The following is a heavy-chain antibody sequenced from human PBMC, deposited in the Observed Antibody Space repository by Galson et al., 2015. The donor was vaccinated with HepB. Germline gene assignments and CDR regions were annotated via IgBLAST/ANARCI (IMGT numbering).Heavy chain of an antibody. D-gene: IGHD6-13*01. CDR3: TRFSAAATNFEY. CDR1: GFTFGDFP. CDR2: IRTKRYGGTT. V-gene: IGHV3-49*04. Sequence: LRLSCAVSGFTFGDFPMSWVRQAPGKGLEWVGFIRTKRYGGTTEYAASVKGRFTISRDDSKNIAYLQMSSLKTADTAVYYCTRFSAAATNFEYWGQGTLVTVSS. J-gene: IGHJ4*02.